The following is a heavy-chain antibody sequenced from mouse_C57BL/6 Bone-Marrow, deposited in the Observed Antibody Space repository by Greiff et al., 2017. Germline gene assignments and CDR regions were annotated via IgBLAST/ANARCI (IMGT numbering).Heavy chain of an antibody. CDR3: ARERGYYSNYVAY. D-gene: IGHD2-5*01. Sequence: QVQLPQSGAELARPGASVKLFCKASGYPFTSHGKSWVKQRTGQGLAWIGEIYPRSGNTYYNEKFKGKATLNADESSSTAYMELRSLTSEDSAVYFCARERGYYSNYVAYWGQGTLVTVSA. CDR1: GYPFTSHG. J-gene: IGHJ3*01. CDR2: IYPRSGNT. V-gene: IGHV1-81*01.